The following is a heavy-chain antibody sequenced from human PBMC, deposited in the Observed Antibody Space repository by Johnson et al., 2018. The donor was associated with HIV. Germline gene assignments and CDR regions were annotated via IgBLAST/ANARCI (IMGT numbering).Heavy chain of an antibody. V-gene: IGHV3-30*04. CDR1: GFTFSSYA. J-gene: IGHJ3*02. CDR3: ARDMCSGGSCYAFDI. D-gene: IGHD2-15*01. Sequence: VQLVESGGGVVQPGRSLRLSCAASGFTFSSYAIHWVRQAPGKGLQWVAIISYDGSNNYYADSVKGRFTISRDNSKNTLYLQMNSLRAEDTAVYYCARDMCSGGSCYAFDIWGQGTMVTVSS. CDR2: ISYDGSNN.